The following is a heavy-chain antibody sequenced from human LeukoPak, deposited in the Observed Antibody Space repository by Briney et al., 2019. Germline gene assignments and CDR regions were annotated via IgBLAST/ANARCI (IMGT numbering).Heavy chain of an antibody. Sequence: GASVKVSCKASGYTFTSYYMHWVRQAPAQGLEWMGIINPSGGSTSYAQKFQGRVTMTRDTSTSTVYMELSSLRYEDTAVYYCARVGDSSGYYYASMDYWGQGTLVTVSS. CDR2: INPSGGST. CDR3: ARVGDSSGYYYASMDY. J-gene: IGHJ4*02. CDR1: GYTFTSYY. D-gene: IGHD3-22*01. V-gene: IGHV1-46*01.